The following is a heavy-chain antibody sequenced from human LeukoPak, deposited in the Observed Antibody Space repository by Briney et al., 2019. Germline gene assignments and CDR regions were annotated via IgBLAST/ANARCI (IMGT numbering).Heavy chain of an antibody. J-gene: IGHJ4*02. CDR3: AKQLGYCSDGSCYFPY. CDR1: GFTFSSYA. Sequence: GGSLRLSCAASGFTFSSYAMSWVRQAPGKGLEWVSAITGSGGSTYYADSVQGRFTISRDNSKSTLCLQMNSLRAEDTAVYYCAKQLGYCSDGSCYFPYWGQGTLVTVSS. D-gene: IGHD2-15*01. V-gene: IGHV3-23*01. CDR2: ITGSGGST.